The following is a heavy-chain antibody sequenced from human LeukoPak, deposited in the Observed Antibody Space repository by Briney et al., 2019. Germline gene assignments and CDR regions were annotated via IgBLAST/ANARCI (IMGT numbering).Heavy chain of an antibody. CDR3: ARGYGSSAEYLQH. J-gene: IGHJ1*01. CDR2: IYYSGST. V-gene: IGHV4-59*01. Sequence: SETLSLTCTVSGGSISSYYWSWIRQPPGKGLEWIGYIYYSGSTNYNPSLKSRVTISVDTSKNQFSLKLSSVTAADTAVYYCARGYGSSAEYLQHWGQGTLVTVSS. CDR1: GGSISSYY. D-gene: IGHD4-17*01.